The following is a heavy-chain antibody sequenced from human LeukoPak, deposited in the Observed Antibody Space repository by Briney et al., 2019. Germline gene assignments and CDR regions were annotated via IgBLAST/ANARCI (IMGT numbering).Heavy chain of an antibody. CDR3: ASSGYSSGWYFRGDAFDI. V-gene: IGHV3-7*01. Sequence: GGSLRLSCAASGFTFSSYWMSWVRQAPGKGLEWVANIKQDGSEKYYVDSVKGRFPISRDNAKNSLYLQMNSLRAEDTAVCYCASSGYSSGWYFRGDAFDIWGQGTMVTVSS. J-gene: IGHJ3*02. CDR2: IKQDGSEK. CDR1: GFTFSSYW. D-gene: IGHD6-19*01.